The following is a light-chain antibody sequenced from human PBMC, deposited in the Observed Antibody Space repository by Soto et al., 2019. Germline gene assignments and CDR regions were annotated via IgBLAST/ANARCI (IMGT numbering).Light chain of an antibody. CDR3: QTYNSAPFT. Sequence: DLQMPQSPSSLSASVGERVTITFRASQDISNYLAWYQHKPGKVPKLLLYGSIMLQSGVPSRFRGSKSGTDFKLTISSLQPEDVATYYCQTYNSAPFTFGPGTKVDIK. J-gene: IGKJ3*01. V-gene: IGKV1-27*01. CDR2: GSI. CDR1: QDISNY.